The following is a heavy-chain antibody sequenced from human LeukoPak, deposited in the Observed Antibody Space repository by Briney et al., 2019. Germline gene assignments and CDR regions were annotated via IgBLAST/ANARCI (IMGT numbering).Heavy chain of an antibody. CDR2: IWYDGSNK. D-gene: IGHD3-9*01. CDR3: AKGSDILTGYDAFDI. CDR1: GFTFSSYG. V-gene: IGHV3-33*06. Sequence: PGRSLRLSCAASGFTFSSYGMHWGRQAPGKGLEWVAVIWYDGSNKYYADSVNGRFTISRDNSKNTLYLQMKSLRAEDTAVYYCAKGSDILTGYDAFDIWGQGTMVTVSS. J-gene: IGHJ3*02.